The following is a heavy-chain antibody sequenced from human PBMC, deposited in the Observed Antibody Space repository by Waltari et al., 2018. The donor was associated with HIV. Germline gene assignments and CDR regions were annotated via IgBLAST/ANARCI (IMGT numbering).Heavy chain of an antibody. CDR1: GFTFSNAW. CDR3: LRELKL. J-gene: IGHJ4*02. Sequence: EVQLVESGGGLVKPGGSLRLSCAASGFTFSNAWMSWVRQAPGKGLEWVGRIKSKTEGGTTDYAAPVKGRFTISRDDSKNTLYLQMNSLKTEDTAVYYCLRELKLWGQGTLVTVSS. V-gene: IGHV3-15*01. CDR2: IKSKTEGGTT. D-gene: IGHD1-26*01.